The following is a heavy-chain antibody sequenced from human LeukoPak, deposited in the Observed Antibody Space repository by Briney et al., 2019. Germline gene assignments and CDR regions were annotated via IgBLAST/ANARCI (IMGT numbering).Heavy chain of an antibody. Sequence: TGGSLRLSCAVSGFTFTDYWMNWVRQAPGKGLEWVAVIWYDGSNKYYADSVKGRFTISRDNSKNTLYLQMNSLRAEDTAVYYCASGSYYMGSFDYWGQGTLVTVSS. CDR1: GFTFTDYW. D-gene: IGHD3-10*01. V-gene: IGHV3-33*08. J-gene: IGHJ4*02. CDR2: IWYDGSNK. CDR3: ASGSYYMGSFDY.